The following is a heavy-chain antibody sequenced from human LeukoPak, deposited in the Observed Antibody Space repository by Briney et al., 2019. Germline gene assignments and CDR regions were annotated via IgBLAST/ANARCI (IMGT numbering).Heavy chain of an antibody. CDR1: GYTFTGYY. CDR3: ARVEGLAVAGNFIDY. J-gene: IGHJ4*02. Sequence: GASVKVSCEASGYTFTGYYMHWVRQAPGQGLEWMGWINPNSGGTNYAQKFQGRVTMTRDTSISTAYMELSRLRSDDTAVYYCARVEGLAVAGNFIDYWGQGTLVTVSS. V-gene: IGHV1-2*02. D-gene: IGHD6-19*01. CDR2: INPNSGGT.